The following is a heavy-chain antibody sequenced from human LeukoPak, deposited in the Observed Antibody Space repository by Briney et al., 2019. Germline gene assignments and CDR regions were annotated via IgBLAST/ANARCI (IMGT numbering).Heavy chain of an antibody. CDR2: INHSGST. CDR1: GGSFSGYY. CDR3: ARVGSSTAGSSWYVSFDY. D-gene: IGHD6-13*01. V-gene: IGHV4-34*01. J-gene: IGHJ4*02. Sequence: SETLSLTCAVYGGSFSGYYWSWIRQPPGKGLEWIGEINHSGSTNYNPSLKSRVTISVDTSKNQFSLKLSSVTAADMAVYYCARVGSSTAGSSWYVSFDYWGQGTLVTVSS.